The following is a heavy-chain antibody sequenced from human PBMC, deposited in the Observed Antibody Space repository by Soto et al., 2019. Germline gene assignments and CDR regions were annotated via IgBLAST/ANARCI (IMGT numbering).Heavy chain of an antibody. J-gene: IGHJ4*02. V-gene: IGHV3-48*02. Sequence: PGGSLRLSCAASGFTFSSYSMNWVRQAPGKGQEWVSYISSSSSIIYYADSVKGRFTISRDNAKNSLYLQMNSLRDEDTAVYYCARGLYYYDSSGYWGYWGQGTLVTVSS. CDR2: ISSSSSII. CDR1: GFTFSSYS. D-gene: IGHD3-22*01. CDR3: ARGLYYYDSSGYWGY.